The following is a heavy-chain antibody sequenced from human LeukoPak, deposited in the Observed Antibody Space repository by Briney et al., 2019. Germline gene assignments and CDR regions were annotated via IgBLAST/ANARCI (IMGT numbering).Heavy chain of an antibody. V-gene: IGHV3-73*01. J-gene: IGHJ4*02. CDR3: TTTYSSGWSKFDY. D-gene: IGHD6-19*01. CDR2: IRSKANSYAT. CDR1: GFTFSGSA. Sequence: GGSLRLSCAASGFTFSGSAMHWVRQASGKGLEWVGRIRSKANSYATAYAASVKGRFTISREDSKNTAYLQMNSLKTEDTAVYYCTTTYSSGWSKFDYWGQGTLVTVSS.